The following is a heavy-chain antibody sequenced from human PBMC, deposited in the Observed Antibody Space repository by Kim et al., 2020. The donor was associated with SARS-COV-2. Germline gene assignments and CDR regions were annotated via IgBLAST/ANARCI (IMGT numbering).Heavy chain of an antibody. CDR2: INHSGST. J-gene: IGHJ6*02. CDR3: ARGLGAGVCSSSAAYCEVYGMDV. D-gene: IGHD6-13*01. Sequence: SETLSLTCAVYGGSFSGYYWSWIRQPPGKGLEWIGEINHSGSTNYNPSLKSRVTISVDTSKNQFSLKLSSVTAADTAVYYCARGLGAGVCSSSAAYCEVYGMDVWCQVATVTVCS. CDR1: GGSFSGYY. V-gene: IGHV4-34*01.